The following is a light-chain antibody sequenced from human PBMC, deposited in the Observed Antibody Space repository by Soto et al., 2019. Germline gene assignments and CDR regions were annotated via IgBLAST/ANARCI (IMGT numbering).Light chain of an antibody. CDR2: EVS. V-gene: IGLV2-14*01. Sequence: QSALTQPAPVSGSPGQSITISCTGTNSDVGGYNYVSWYQQHPGKAPKLMIYEVSNRPSGVSNRFSGSKSGNTASLTISGLQAEDEADYYCSSYTSSSTRVFGTGTKVTVL. CDR3: SSYTSSSTRV. J-gene: IGLJ1*01. CDR1: NSDVGGYNY.